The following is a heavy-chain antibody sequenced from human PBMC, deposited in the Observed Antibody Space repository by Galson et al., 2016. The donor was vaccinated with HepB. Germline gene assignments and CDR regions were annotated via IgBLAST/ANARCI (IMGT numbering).Heavy chain of an antibody. J-gene: IGHJ3*02. Sequence: SETLSLTCTVSGGSMRNYHWSWIRQPPGKGPECIGYMYYSGSPKYNPSLKSRVTMLVDTSKNQFYLKLTSVTAADTAVYYCARDRGIAAVGGDPFEIWGQGTMVTVSS. CDR3: ARDRGIAAVGGDPFEI. CDR2: MYYSGSP. CDR1: GGSMRNYH. D-gene: IGHD6-13*01. V-gene: IGHV4-59*01.